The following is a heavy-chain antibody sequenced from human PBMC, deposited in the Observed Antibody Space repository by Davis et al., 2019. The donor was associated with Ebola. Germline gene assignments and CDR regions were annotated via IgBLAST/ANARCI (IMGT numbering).Heavy chain of an antibody. CDR1: GFTFSSYA. D-gene: IGHD6-13*01. CDR2: ISGSGGST. V-gene: IGHV3-23*01. Sequence: GESLKISCAASGFTFSSYAMSWVRQAPGKGLEWVSAISGSGGSTYYVDSVKGRFTISRDNSKNTLYLQMNSLRAGDTAVYYCALYRQLVGFDYWGQGNLVTVSS. CDR3: ALYRQLVGFDY. J-gene: IGHJ4*02.